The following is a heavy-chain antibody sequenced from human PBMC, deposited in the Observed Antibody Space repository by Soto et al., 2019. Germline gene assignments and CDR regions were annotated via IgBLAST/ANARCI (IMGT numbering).Heavy chain of an antibody. CDR1: GFTFDDYA. Sequence: EVQLVESGGGLVQPGRSLRLSCAASGFTFDDYAMHWVRQAPGKGLEWVSGISWNSGSIGYADSVKGRFTISRDNAKNSLYLQMNSLRAEDTALYYCAKDEGSSWIGNSWFDPWGQGTLVTVSS. CDR3: AKDEGSSWIGNSWFDP. J-gene: IGHJ5*02. CDR2: ISWNSGSI. D-gene: IGHD6-13*01. V-gene: IGHV3-9*01.